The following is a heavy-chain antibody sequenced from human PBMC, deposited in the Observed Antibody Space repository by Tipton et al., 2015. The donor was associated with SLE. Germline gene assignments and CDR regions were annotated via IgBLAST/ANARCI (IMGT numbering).Heavy chain of an antibody. CDR1: GGSISSGSYY. J-gene: IGHJ4*02. V-gene: IGHV4-61*02. CDR2: IYTSGST. D-gene: IGHD6-13*01. CDR3: ARERLYSSSWFSD. Sequence: TLSLTCTVSGGSISSGSYYWSWIRQPAGKGLEWIGRIYTSGSTNYNPSLESRVTISVDTSKNQFSLKLSSVTAADTAVYYCARERLYSSSWFSDWGQGTLVTVSS.